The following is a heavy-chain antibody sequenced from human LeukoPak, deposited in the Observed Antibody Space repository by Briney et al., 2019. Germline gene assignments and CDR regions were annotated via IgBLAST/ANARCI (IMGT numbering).Heavy chain of an antibody. CDR2: IPTSGIPV. Sequence: GGSLRLSCAASGFSFSRFYMSWVRQTPGKALEWISYIPTSGIPVQYADSVRGRFTASRDDAMNSLHLQMDSLRVEDTAVYYCTRAEGLGPGAHFDQWGQGALVIVSS. CDR3: TRAEGLGPGAHFDQ. CDR1: GFSFSRFY. J-gene: IGHJ4*02. V-gene: IGHV3-11*01.